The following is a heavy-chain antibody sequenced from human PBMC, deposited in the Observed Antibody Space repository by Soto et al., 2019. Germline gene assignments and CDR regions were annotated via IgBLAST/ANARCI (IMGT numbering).Heavy chain of an antibody. J-gene: IGHJ4*02. CDR2: ISGSGAIT. CDR1: EFTFKNYD. D-gene: IGHD3-10*01. CDR3: AKDRQFRSYYESAGHYNN. V-gene: IGHV3-23*01. Sequence: EVLLLESGGGLVQPGGSLSLSWVAFEFTFKNYDMRWVRQAPGKGLEWASGISGSGAITYYADSVRGRFTISRDNSKNTLYLQLNSLRAEDTAIYYCAKDRQFRSYYESAGHYNNWGQGTLVTVSS.